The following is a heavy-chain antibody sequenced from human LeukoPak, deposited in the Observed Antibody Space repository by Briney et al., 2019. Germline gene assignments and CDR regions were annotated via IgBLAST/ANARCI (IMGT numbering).Heavy chain of an antibody. CDR3: ARSYCSGGSCYSFDY. V-gene: IGHV3-30-3*01. Sequence: PGRSLRLSCAASGFTFSSYAMHWVRQAPGKGLEWVAVISYDGSNKYYADSVKGRFTISRDNSKNTLYLQMNSLRAEDTAVYYCARSYCSGGSCYSFDYWGQGTLVTVSS. J-gene: IGHJ4*02. D-gene: IGHD2-15*01. CDR2: ISYDGSNK. CDR1: GFTFSSYA.